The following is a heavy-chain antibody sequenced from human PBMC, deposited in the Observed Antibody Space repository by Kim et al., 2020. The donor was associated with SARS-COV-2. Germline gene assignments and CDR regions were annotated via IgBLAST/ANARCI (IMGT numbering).Heavy chain of an antibody. V-gene: IGHV3-74*01. CDR1: GFTLNTYW. J-gene: IGHJ6*02. Sequence: GGSLRLSCVASGFTLNTYWINWVRQAPGKGLVWVSRISNGGSSTHYADSVKGRFTMPRDNAENTVILQMHSLRAEDTAVYYCARGMVSSGFDVWGQGTTVTISS. CDR3: ARGMVSSGFDV. CDR2: ISNGGSST. D-gene: IGHD6-13*01.